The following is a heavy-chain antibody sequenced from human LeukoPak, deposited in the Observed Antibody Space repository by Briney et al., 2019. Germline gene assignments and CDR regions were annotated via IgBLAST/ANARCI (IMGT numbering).Heavy chain of an antibody. CDR3: ARSGWSPDYYYYYMDV. Sequence: ASVKVSCKASGYTFISYDINWVRQATGQGLEWMGWMNPNSGNTGYAQKFQGRVTMTRNTSISTAYMELSSLRSEDTAVYYCARSGWSPDYYYYYMDVWGKGTTVTVSS. D-gene: IGHD6-19*01. CDR2: MNPNSGNT. CDR1: GYTFISYD. J-gene: IGHJ6*03. V-gene: IGHV1-8*01.